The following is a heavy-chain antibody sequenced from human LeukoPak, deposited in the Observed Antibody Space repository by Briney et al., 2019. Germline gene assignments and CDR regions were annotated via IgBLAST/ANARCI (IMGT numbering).Heavy chain of an antibody. J-gene: IGHJ4*02. CDR3: ATYRQVLLPFES. V-gene: IGHV4-39*07. D-gene: IGHD2-8*02. Sequence: SETLSLTCTVSGGSISSSTYYWGWIRQPPGKGLEWIGSIYYSGSTYYNPSLKSRVTISVDTSKNQFSLKLSSVTAADTAIYYCATYRQVLLPFESWGQGTLVTVSS. CDR1: GGSISSSTYY. CDR2: IYYSGST.